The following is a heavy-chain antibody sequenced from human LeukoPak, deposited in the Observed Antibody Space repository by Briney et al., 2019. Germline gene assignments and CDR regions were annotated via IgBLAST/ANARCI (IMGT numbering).Heavy chain of an antibody. CDR2: INHSGST. V-gene: IGHV4-34*01. CDR3: ARDGGYCDGNSCYSDN. J-gene: IGHJ4*02. Sequence: SETLSLTCAVYGGSFSGYYWSWIRQSPGKGLEWFGEINHSGSTKYNPSLKSRLSISVDTSKNQFSLKLSSVTAADTAVYYCARDGGYCDGNSCYSDNWGQGTLVTVSS. D-gene: IGHD2-21*01. CDR1: GGSFSGYY.